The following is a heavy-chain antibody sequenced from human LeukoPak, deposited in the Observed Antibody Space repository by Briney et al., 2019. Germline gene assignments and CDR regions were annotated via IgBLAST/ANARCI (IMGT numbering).Heavy chain of an antibody. CDR3: ARNLPTGVPAANTSSAGDYGMDV. CDR2: IGTAGDT. V-gene: IGHV3-13*04. CDR1: GFTFSSYD. D-gene: IGHD2-2*01. Sequence: PGGSLRLSCAASGFTFSSYDMHWVRQATGKGLEWVSAIGTAGDTYYPGSVKGRFTISRENAKNSLYLQMNSLRAGDTAVYYCARNLPTGVPAANTSSAGDYGMDVWGQGTTVTVSS. J-gene: IGHJ6*02.